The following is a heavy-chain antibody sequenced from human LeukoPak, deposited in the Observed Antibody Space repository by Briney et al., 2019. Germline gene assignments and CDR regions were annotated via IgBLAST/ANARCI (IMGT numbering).Heavy chain of an antibody. Sequence: PSETLSLTCTVSGGSISSSSYYWGWIRQPPGKGLEWIGSIYYSGSTYYNPSLKSRVTVSVDTSKNQFSLKLSSVTAADTAVYYCASYSPRLEYAFDIWGQGTMVTVSS. D-gene: IGHD1-1*01. CDR2: IYYSGST. CDR1: GGSISSSSYY. CDR3: ASYSPRLEYAFDI. V-gene: IGHV4-39*01. J-gene: IGHJ3*02.